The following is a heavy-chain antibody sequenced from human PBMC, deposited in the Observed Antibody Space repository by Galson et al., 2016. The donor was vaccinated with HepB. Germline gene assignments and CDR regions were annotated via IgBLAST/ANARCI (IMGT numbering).Heavy chain of an antibody. D-gene: IGHD3-22*01. CDR2: SRTKPYSYMT. J-gene: IGHJ3*02. CDR1: GFTFSGHY. Sequence: SLRLSCAASGFTFSGHYMDWVRQAPGKGLEWVGRSRTKPYSYMTEYAASVKGRFTISRDDSMNSLYLQMNSLKTEDTAVYYCARPNYYDSSAAFDIWGQGTMVTVSS. CDR3: ARPNYYDSSAAFDI. V-gene: IGHV3-72*01.